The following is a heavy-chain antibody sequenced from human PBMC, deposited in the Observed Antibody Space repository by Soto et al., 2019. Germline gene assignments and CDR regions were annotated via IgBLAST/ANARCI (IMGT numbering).Heavy chain of an antibody. CDR3: TREQQLGLDYAFDI. CDR2: IRSKAYGGTT. D-gene: IGHD6-13*01. V-gene: IGHV3-49*04. J-gene: IGHJ3*02. Sequence: HPGGSLRLSCTASGFTFGDYAMSWVRQAPGKGLEWVGFIRSKAYGGTTEYAASVKGRFTISRDDSKSIAYLQMNSLKTEDTAVYYCTREQQLGLDYAFDIWGQGTMVTVSS. CDR1: GFTFGDYA.